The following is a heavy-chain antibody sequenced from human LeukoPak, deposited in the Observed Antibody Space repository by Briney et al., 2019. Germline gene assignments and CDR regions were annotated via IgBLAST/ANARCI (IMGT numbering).Heavy chain of an antibody. CDR1: GFTFSTYA. Sequence: GGSPRLSCAASGFTFSTYAMGWVRPAPGKGLEWVSAICGSGGTTSYADSVKGRFTISRDNSKNTLDRQMNSLRAEDTALYYCARYNSGYDSWGQGTLVTVCS. J-gene: IGHJ4*02. CDR3: ARYNSGYDS. CDR2: ICGSGGTT. D-gene: IGHD5-12*01. V-gene: IGHV3-23*01.